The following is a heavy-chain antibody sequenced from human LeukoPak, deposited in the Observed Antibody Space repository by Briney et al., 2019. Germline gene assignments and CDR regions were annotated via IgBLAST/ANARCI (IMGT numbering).Heavy chain of an antibody. D-gene: IGHD5-18*01. CDR3: ARVEDIQLGYYGMDV. J-gene: IGHJ6*02. CDR2: IYYSGST. Sequence: SQTLSLTCTVSGGSIRSGDYYWSWIRQPPGKGLEWIGYIYYSGSTNYNPSLKSRVTISVDTSKNQFSLKLSSVTAADTAVYYCARVEDIQLGYYGMDVWGQGTTVTVSS. V-gene: IGHV4-30-4*01. CDR1: GGSIRSGDYY.